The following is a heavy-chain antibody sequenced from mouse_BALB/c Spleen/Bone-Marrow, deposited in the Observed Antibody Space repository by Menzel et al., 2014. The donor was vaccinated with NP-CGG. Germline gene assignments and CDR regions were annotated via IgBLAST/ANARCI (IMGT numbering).Heavy chain of an antibody. Sequence: QVHVKQSGPGLVAPSQSLSITCTVSGFSLTSYGVHWVRQPPGKGLEWLVVIWSDGSTTYNSALKSRLSISKDNSKSRVFLKMNSLQTDDTAMYYCARNGGDYGIAYWGQGTLVTVSA. J-gene: IGHJ3*01. CDR1: GFSLTSYG. CDR2: IWSDGST. D-gene: IGHD2-4*01. V-gene: IGHV2-6*02. CDR3: ARNGGDYGIAY.